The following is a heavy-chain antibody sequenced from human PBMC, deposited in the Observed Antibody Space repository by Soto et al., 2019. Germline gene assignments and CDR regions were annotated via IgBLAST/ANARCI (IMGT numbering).Heavy chain of an antibody. V-gene: IGHV4-39*01. J-gene: IGHJ4*02. CDR1: GRSISRSLSY. Sequence: QLQLQESGPGLVKPSETLSLTCSVSGRSISRSLSYWGWIRQPPGKGLEWIGRIYYGGTTYYNPSLENRAAISLVTPKNQYSPKVASVTGAVTAVYYCARHVSLDGDYLLDYWCQGTLVTVSS. CDR3: ARHVSLDGDYLLDY. D-gene: IGHD4-17*01. CDR2: IYYGGTT.